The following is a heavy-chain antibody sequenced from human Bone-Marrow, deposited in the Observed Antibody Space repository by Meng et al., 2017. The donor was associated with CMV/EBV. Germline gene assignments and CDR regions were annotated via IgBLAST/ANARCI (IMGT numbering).Heavy chain of an antibody. CDR2: ISYDGSNK. CDR3: ARRLHYFDY. J-gene: IGHJ4*02. V-gene: IGHV3-30-3*01. CDR1: GFTFSSYA. Sequence: GGSLRLSCAASGFTFSSYAMHWVRQAPGKGLEWVAVISYDGSNKYYSDSVKGRFTISRDNSKNTLYLKMNSLRAEDTAGYYCARRLHYFDYWGQGTLVTFSS. D-gene: IGHD4-11*01.